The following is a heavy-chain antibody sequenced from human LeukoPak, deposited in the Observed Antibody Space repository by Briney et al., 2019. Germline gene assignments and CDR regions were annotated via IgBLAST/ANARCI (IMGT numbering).Heavy chain of an antibody. V-gene: IGHV3-11*04. Sequence: GGSLRLPCAASGFTFSDYYMSWIRQAPGKGLEWVSYISSGGRTIYYADSVKGRFTMSRDNAKNSLYLQMNSLRAEDTAVYYCARPVVAATTPDTFDIWGQGTMVTVSS. D-gene: IGHD2-15*01. CDR1: GFTFSDYY. J-gene: IGHJ3*02. CDR2: ISSGGRTI. CDR3: ARPVVAATTPDTFDI.